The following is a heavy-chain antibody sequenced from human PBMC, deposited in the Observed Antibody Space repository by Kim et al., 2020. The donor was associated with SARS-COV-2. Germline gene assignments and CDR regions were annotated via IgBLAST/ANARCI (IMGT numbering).Heavy chain of an antibody. CDR1: GFTFSSYS. J-gene: IGHJ4*02. D-gene: IGHD6-13*01. V-gene: IGHV3-21*01. CDR3: ARDRVAAAEGSPDRY. CDR2: ISSSSSYI. Sequence: GGSLRLSCAASGFTFSSYSMNWVRQAPGKGLEWVSSISSSSSYIYYADSVKGRFTISRDNAKNSLYLQMNSLRAEDTAVYYCARDRVAAAEGSPDRYWGQGTLVTVSS.